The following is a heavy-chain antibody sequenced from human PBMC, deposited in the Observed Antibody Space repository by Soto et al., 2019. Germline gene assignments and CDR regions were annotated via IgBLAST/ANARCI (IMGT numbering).Heavy chain of an antibody. Sequence: GASVKVSCKASGYTFTSYDISWVRQATGQGLEWMGWMNPNSGNTGYAQKFQGRVTMTRNTSISTAYMELSSLRSEDTAVYYCARGLWIRYFDWLPLDYWGQGTLVTVSS. CDR3: ARGLWIRYFDWLPLDY. CDR2: MNPNSGNT. CDR1: GYTFTSYD. V-gene: IGHV1-8*01. D-gene: IGHD3-9*01. J-gene: IGHJ4*02.